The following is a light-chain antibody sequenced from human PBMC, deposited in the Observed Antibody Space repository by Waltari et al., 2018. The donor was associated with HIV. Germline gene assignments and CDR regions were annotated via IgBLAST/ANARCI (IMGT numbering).Light chain of an antibody. CDR1: QNINNY. CDR2: GTS. J-gene: IGKJ2*01. CDR3: QQTYSPPRYT. V-gene: IGKV1-39*01. Sequence: DIKMTQSPPSLSASVGDRVTITCRASQNINNYLNWYQHKPGKAPRLLIYGTSSLQSGVPSRFSGHGSGTEFSLTISSLQPEDFATYYCQQTYSPPRYTFGQGTKLEIK.